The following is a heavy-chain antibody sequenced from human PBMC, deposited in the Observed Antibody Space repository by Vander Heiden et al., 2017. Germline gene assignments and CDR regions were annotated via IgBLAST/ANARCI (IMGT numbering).Heavy chain of an antibody. J-gene: IGHJ4*02. Sequence: QITLKESGPTLVKPTQTLTLPCTLSAFSLTTSVVGVGWIRQPPGKALEWLALIYWDDDRRYSPSLKSRLTITKDTSKNQVVLTMTNLDPVDTATYYCAHRVLVAATRGPFDYWGQGTLVTVSS. V-gene: IGHV2-5*02. CDR1: AFSLTTSVVG. CDR2: IYWDDDR. CDR3: AHRVLVAATRGPFDY. D-gene: IGHD1-26*01.